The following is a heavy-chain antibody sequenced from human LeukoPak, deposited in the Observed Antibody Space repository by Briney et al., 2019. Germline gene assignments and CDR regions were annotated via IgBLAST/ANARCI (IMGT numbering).Heavy chain of an antibody. CDR1: GGSFSGYY. CDR3: ARSRPTYCGGDCYTTALTYYFDY. V-gene: IGHV4-34*01. CDR2: INHSGST. J-gene: IGHJ4*02. Sequence: SSETLSLTCAVYGGSFSGYYWSWIRQPPGKGLEWIGEINHSGSTNYNPSLKSRVTISVDTSKNQFSLKLSSVTAADTAVYYCARSRPTYCGGDCYTTALTYYFDYWGQGTLVTVSS. D-gene: IGHD2-21*02.